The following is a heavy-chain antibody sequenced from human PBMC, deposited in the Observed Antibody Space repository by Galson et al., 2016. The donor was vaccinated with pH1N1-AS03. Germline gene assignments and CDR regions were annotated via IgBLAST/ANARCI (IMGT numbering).Heavy chain of an antibody. Sequence: SVKVSCKASGYTFTSYGISWVRQAPGQGLEWMGWISGDNGNTNYAQKFQGRVTITTDSSTSTAYMELRSLRSDDTAVFYCARDIGRGIIKEAYWGLRTLVTAAS. V-gene: IGHV1-18*04. CDR1: GYTFTSYG. CDR2: ISGDNGNT. J-gene: IGHJ4*02. CDR3: ARDIGRGIIKEAY. D-gene: IGHD3-10*01.